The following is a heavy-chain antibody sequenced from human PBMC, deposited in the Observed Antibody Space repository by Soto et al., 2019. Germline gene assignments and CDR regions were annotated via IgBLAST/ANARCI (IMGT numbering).Heavy chain of an antibody. Sequence: PGGSLRLSCAASGFTFSVYGMHWVRQAPGKGLEWVAVISHEGSSKHYADSVQGRFTISRDNAKNSLYLQMNSLRAEDTAVYYCARDRAYCGGDCYSSIDYWGQGTLVTVSS. V-gene: IGHV3-30*03. CDR3: ARDRAYCGGDCYSSIDY. J-gene: IGHJ4*02. D-gene: IGHD2-21*02. CDR2: ISHEGSSK. CDR1: GFTFSVYG.